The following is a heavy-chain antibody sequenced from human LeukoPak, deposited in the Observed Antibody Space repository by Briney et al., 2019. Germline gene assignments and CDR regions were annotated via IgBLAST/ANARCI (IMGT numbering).Heavy chain of an antibody. V-gene: IGHV4-34*01. J-gene: IGHJ5*02. CDR2: INHSGST. CDR1: GGSFSGHY. Sequence: PSETLSLTCAVYGGSFSGHYWTWIRQPPGKGLEWIGEINHSGSTNYNPSLKSRVTISVDTSKNQFSLKLSSVTAADTAVYYCARTYYYGSGSPPPRFDPWGQGTLVTASS. D-gene: IGHD3-10*01. CDR3: ARTYYYGSGSPPPRFDP.